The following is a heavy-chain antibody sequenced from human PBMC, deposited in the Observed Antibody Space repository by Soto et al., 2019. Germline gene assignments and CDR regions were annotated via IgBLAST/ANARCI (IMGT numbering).Heavy chain of an antibody. D-gene: IGHD2-8*01. CDR1: GGSISSGDYS. CDR2: IYYSGST. V-gene: IGHV4-30-4*01. CDR3: EGWVLMGDYGMDV. J-gene: IGHJ6*02. Sequence: SQTLSLTCTVSGGSISSGDYSWSWIRQPPGKGLEWIGYIYYSGSTYYNPSLKSRVTISVDTSKNQFSLKLSSVTAADTAVYYCEGWVLMGDYGMDVWGQGTTVTVSS.